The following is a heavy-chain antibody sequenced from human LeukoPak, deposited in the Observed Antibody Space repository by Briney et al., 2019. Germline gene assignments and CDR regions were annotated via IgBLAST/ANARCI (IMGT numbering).Heavy chain of an antibody. V-gene: IGHV3-11*04. CDR3: ARDRGYNSDY. Sequence: PGGSLRLSCAASGFTFSDYYVSWIRQALGKGLEWVSYISSSGDTIYYSDSVKGRFTISRDNAKNSLYLQMNSLRAEDTAVYYCARDRGYNSDYWGQGTLVTVSS. CDR2: ISSSGDTI. CDR1: GFTFSDYY. J-gene: IGHJ4*02. D-gene: IGHD5-24*01.